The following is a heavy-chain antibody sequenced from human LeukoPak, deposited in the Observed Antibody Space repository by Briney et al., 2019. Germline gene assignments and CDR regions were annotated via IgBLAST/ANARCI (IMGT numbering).Heavy chain of an antibody. CDR3: ARGNWNYVNDY. CDR1: GGSISSGSYY. CDR2: IYTSGST. V-gene: IGHV4-61*02. J-gene: IGHJ4*02. Sequence: SQTLSLTRTVSGGSISSGSYYWSCIRQPAGKGLEWIGRIYTSGSTNYNPSLKSRVTISVDTSKNQFSLKLSSVTAADTAVYYCARGNWNYVNDYWGQGTLVTVSS. D-gene: IGHD1-7*01.